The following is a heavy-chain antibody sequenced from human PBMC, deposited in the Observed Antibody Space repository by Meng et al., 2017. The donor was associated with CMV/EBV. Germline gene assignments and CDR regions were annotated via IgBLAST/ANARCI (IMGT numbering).Heavy chain of an antibody. Sequence: GESLKISCAASGFTFSSYWMSWVRQAPGKGLEWVANIKQDGSEKYYVDSVKGRFTISRDNAKNSLYLQMNSLRAEDTAVYYCARDPYDFWTSYYYGIDVWGQGTTVTVSS. CDR3: ARDPYDFWTSYYYGIDV. V-gene: IGHV3-7*01. CDR1: GFTFSSYW. CDR2: IKQDGSEK. D-gene: IGHD3-3*01. J-gene: IGHJ6*02.